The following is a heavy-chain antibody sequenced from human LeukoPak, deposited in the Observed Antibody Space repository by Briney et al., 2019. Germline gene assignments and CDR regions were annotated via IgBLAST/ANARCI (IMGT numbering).Heavy chain of an antibody. CDR2: ISAYNGNT. J-gene: IGHJ6*02. CDR1: GYTFTSYG. D-gene: IGHD2-2*02. V-gene: IGHV1-18*01. CDR3: ARDEGCSSTSCYTGGDCYYYYGMGV. Sequence: ASVKVSCKASGYTFTSYGISWVRQAPGQGLEWMGWISAYNGNTNYAQKLQGRVTMTTDTSTSTAYMELRSLRSDDTAVYYCARDEGCSSTSCYTGGDCYYYYGMGVWGQGTTVTVSS.